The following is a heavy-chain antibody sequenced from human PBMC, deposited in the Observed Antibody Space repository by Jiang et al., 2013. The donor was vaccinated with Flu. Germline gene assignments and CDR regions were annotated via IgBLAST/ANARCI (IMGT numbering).Heavy chain of an antibody. V-gene: IGHV6-1*01. Sequence: SQTLSLTCVISGDSVAGNSVAWNWLRQSPSRGLEWLGRTFYRSKWYNEYALSLKSRVTINADTSKNQFSPQLNSVTPEDTAFYYCARTRYSSTPYFDYWGQGSLVTVSS. CDR2: TFYRSKWYN. J-gene: IGHJ4*02. CDR1: GDSVAGNSVA. D-gene: IGHD2-2*01. CDR3: ARTRYSSTPYFDY.